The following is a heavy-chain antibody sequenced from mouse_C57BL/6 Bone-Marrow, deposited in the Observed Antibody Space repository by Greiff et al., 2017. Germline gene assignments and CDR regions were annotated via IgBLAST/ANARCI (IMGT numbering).Heavy chain of an antibody. CDR3: TCLYYCSSPYFDV. CDR1: GFTFSNYW. V-gene: IGHV6-3*01. CDR2: IRLTSDNYAT. D-gene: IGHD1-1*01. Sequence: EVKVEESGGGLVQPGGSMKISCVASGFTFSNYWMNWVRQSPEKGLEWVAQIRLTSDNYATHYAESVKGRFTISIYDSKSSVYLIMNNLRAEDTGIYYCTCLYYCSSPYFDVWGTGTTVTVSS. J-gene: IGHJ1*03.